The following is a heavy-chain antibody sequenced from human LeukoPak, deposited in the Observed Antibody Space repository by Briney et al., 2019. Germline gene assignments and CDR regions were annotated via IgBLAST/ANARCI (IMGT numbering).Heavy chain of an antibody. Sequence: GGSLRLSCVASGFTFNNYGMHWVRQAPGKGLEWVSLISHDGTNEDYSDSVEGRFTISRDNSKKTVYLQMDRLRSEDTAVYYCVRGALRKLWTLGVDWGQGTLVIVSS. D-gene: IGHD3-16*01. CDR3: VRGALRKLWTLGVD. J-gene: IGHJ4*02. V-gene: IGHV3-30*04. CDR1: GFTFNNYG. CDR2: ISHDGTNE.